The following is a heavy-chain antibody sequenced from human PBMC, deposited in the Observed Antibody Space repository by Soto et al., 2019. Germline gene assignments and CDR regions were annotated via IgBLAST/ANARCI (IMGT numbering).Heavy chain of an antibody. V-gene: IGHV3-30-3*01. CDR2: ISYDGSNK. Sequence: QVQLVESGGGVVQPGRSLRLSCAASGFIFRSYAMHWVRQAPGKGREWVAVISYDGSNKYYADSVKGRFTISRDNSKNTLYLQMNSLRDEDTAVYYCAREYGIGGAAFDFWGQGTMVTVSS. CDR1: GFIFRSYA. D-gene: IGHD2-15*01. J-gene: IGHJ3*01. CDR3: AREYGIGGAAFDF.